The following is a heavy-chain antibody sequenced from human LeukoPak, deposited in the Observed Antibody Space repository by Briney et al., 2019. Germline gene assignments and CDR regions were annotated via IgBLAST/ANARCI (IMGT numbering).Heavy chain of an antibody. CDR1: GGSISSGDYY. CDR2: IYYSGST. J-gene: IGHJ5*02. CDR3: ARDLGDSSRWSDP. D-gene: IGHD3-22*01. Sequence: TLSLTCTVSGGSISSGDYYWSWIRQPPGKGLKWIGYIYYSGSTYYNPSLKSRVTISVDTSKNQFSLKLSSVTAADTAVYYCARDLGDSSRWSDPWGQGTLVTVSS. V-gene: IGHV4-30-4*01.